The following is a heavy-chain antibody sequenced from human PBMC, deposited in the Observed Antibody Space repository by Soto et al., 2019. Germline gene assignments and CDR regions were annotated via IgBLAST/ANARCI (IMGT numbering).Heavy chain of an antibody. Sequence: GASVKVSCKASGYTFTSYAMHWVRQAPGQRLEWMGWINAGNGNTKYPQKFQGRVTITRDTSASTAYMELSSLRSEDTAVYYCARAFVAAVDWFDPWGQGTLVTVSS. D-gene: IGHD6-13*01. V-gene: IGHV1-3*01. CDR2: INAGNGNT. J-gene: IGHJ5*02. CDR1: GYTFTSYA. CDR3: ARAFVAAVDWFDP.